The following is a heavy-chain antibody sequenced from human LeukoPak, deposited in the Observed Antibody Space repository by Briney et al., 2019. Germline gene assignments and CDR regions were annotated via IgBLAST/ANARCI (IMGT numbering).Heavy chain of an antibody. CDR3: ARDGGGVVVVVAATTGTGMDV. D-gene: IGHD2-15*01. J-gene: IGHJ6*04. V-gene: IGHV3-21*01. CDR2: ISSSSSYI. CDR1: GFTFSSYS. Sequence: PGGSLRLSCAASGFTFSSYSMNWVRQAPGKGLEWVSSISSSSSYIYYADSVKGRFTISRDNAKNSLYLQMNSLRGEDTAVYYCARDGGGVVVVVAATTGTGMDVWGKGTTVTVSS.